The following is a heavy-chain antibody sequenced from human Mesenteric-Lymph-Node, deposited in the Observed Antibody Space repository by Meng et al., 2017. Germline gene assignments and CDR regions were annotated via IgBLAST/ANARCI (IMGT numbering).Heavy chain of an antibody. CDR3: ARLPYYYDSSATGDAFDI. Sequence: KVSCKGSGYSFTSYWIGWVRQMPGKGLEWMGIIYPGDSDTRYSPSFQGQVTISADKSISTAYLQWSSLKASDTAMYYCARLPYYYDSSATGDAFDIWGQGTMVTVSS. CDR1: GYSFTSYW. J-gene: IGHJ3*02. CDR2: IYPGDSDT. D-gene: IGHD3-22*01. V-gene: IGHV5-51*01.